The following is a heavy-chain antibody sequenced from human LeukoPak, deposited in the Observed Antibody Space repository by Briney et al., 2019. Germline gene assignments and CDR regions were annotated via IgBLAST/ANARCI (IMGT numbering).Heavy chain of an antibody. Sequence: QPGGSLRLSCAASGFTFNNYAMNWVRQAPGKGLEWVSYIRGGGSNTRYSDSVKGRFIISRDNSKNILYLQMNSLRAEDTAIYYCAKCSASYDNDAFDVWGQGTMVSVSS. J-gene: IGHJ3*01. V-gene: IGHV3-23*01. CDR2: IRGGGSNT. CDR1: GFTFNNYA. D-gene: IGHD3-10*02. CDR3: AKCSASYDNDAFDV.